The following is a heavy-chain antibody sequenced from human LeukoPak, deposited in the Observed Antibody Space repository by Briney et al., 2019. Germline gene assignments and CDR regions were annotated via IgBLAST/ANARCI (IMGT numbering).Heavy chain of an antibody. Sequence: SETLSLTCAVSGGSISSGGYSWSWIRQPPGKGLEWIGYISHSGSTYYNPSLKSRVTISVDRSKNQFSLKLSSVTAADTAMYYCARGGYSGYDPIDYWGQGTLVAVSS. D-gene: IGHD5-12*01. CDR2: ISHSGST. CDR1: GGSISSGGYS. V-gene: IGHV4-30-2*01. CDR3: ARGGYSGYDPIDY. J-gene: IGHJ4*02.